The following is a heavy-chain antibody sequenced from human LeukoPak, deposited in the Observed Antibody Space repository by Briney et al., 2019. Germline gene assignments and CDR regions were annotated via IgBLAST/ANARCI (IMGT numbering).Heavy chain of an antibody. CDR2: IKQDGSEK. V-gene: IGHV3-7*01. D-gene: IGHD1-26*01. J-gene: IGHJ4*02. Sequence: TGGSLRLSCAASGFTFSSYWMSWVRQAPGKGLEWVANIKQDGSEKYYVDSVKGRFTISRDNAKNSLYLQMNSLRAEDTAVYYCARDHSGGSYRWGYWGQGTLVTVSS. CDR3: ARDHSGGSYRWGY. CDR1: GFTFSSYW.